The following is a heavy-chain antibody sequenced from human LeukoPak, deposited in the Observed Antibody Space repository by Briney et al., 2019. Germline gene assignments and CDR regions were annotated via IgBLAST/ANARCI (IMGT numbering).Heavy chain of an antibody. V-gene: IGHV3-13*01. D-gene: IGHD1-26*01. J-gene: IGHJ4*02. CDR3: ARGRELLDY. CDR1: GFTSSSYA. CDR2: IGTAGDT. Sequence: PGGSLRLSCAASGFTSSSYAMSWGRQATGKGLEWVSAIGTAGDTYYPGSVKGRFTISRENAKNSLYLQMNSLRAGDTAVYYCARGRELLDYWGQGTLVTVSS.